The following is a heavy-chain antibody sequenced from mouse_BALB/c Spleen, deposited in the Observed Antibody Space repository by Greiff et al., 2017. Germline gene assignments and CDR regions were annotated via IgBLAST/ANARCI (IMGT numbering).Heavy chain of an antibody. Sequence: VQLQQSGAELAKPGASVKMSCKASGYTFTSYWMHWVKQRPGQGLEWIGYINPSTGYTEYNQKFKDKATLTADKSSSTAYMELSSLTSEDSAVYYCARSDYYGYYFDYWGQGTTLTVSS. V-gene: IGHV1-7*01. CDR2: INPSTGYT. CDR3: ARSDYYGYYFDY. CDR1: GYTFTSYW. J-gene: IGHJ2*01. D-gene: IGHD1-2*01.